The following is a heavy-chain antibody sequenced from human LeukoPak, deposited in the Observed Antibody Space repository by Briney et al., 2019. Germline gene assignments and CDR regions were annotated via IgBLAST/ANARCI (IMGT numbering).Heavy chain of an antibody. J-gene: IGHJ4*02. CDR1: GFPFSSYS. CDR3: ARSIPYGTTWYGRSDY. CDR2: IKPDGTTK. V-gene: IGHV3-7*03. Sequence: GGSLRLSCAASGFPFSSYSMTWVRRAPGKGLEWVANIKPDGTTKFYVDPVKGRFTTSRDNALNSLYLQMNSLRAEDTAIYYCARSIPYGTTWYGRSDYWGQGTLVTVSS. D-gene: IGHD6-13*01.